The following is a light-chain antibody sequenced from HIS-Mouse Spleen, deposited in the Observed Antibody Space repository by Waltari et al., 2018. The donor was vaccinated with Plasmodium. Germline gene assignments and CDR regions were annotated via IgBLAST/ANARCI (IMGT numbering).Light chain of an antibody. CDR3: CSYAGSSTYV. V-gene: IGLV2-23*01. Sequence: QSALTQPASVSGSPGQSIPIPCTGTSRDVVSYTLFSWYQQHPGKAPKLMIYEGSKRPSGVSNRFSGSKSGNTASLTISGLQAEDEADYYCCSYAGSSTYVFGTGTKVTVL. CDR1: SRDVVSYTL. CDR2: EGS. J-gene: IGLJ1*01.